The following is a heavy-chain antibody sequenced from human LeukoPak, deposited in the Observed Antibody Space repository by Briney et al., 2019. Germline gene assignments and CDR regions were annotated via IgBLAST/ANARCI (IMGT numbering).Heavy chain of an antibody. CDR3: ARLLGGSYFDY. J-gene: IGHJ4*02. V-gene: IGHV4-59*11. D-gene: IGHD3-16*01. Sequence: PSETLSLTCTVSGGSISSHYWSWIRQPPGKWLEWIGYIYYSGNTNYNPSLKSRVTISVDTSKKQFSLKLSSVTAADTAVYYCARLLGGSYFDYWGQGTLVTVSS. CDR1: GGSISSHY. CDR2: IYYSGNT.